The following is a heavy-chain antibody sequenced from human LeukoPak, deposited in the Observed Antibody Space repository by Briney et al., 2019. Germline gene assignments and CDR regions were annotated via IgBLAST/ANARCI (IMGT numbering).Heavy chain of an antibody. CDR3: ARQSRRDYYDPSGYYYADALDL. Sequence: SETLSLTCTVSGGSISSYYWSWIRQPPGKGLEWIGYIYYSGSTNYNPSLKSRVTISVDTSKNQFSLKLNSVTAADTAVYYCARQSRRDYYDPSGYYYADALDLWGQGTMVTVSS. CDR1: GGSISSYY. V-gene: IGHV4-59*01. CDR2: IYYSGST. J-gene: IGHJ3*01. D-gene: IGHD3-22*01.